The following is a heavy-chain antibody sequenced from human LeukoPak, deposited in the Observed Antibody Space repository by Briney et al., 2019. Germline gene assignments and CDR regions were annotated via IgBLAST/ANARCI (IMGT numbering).Heavy chain of an antibody. V-gene: IGHV1-69*05. D-gene: IGHD3-9*01. CDR1: GDTLSIYA. J-gene: IGHJ5*02. CDR3: ARDCPDILAGYATYNWFDP. Sequence: TVNLFCKASGDTLSIYAMIWARQAPGQGLVWMGGLISIFCTAKYAQKFQGRVTFTTDESKRTAHMELRSQISEDTAVYYCARDCPDILAGYATYNWFDPWGQGTLVTVSS. CDR2: LISIFCTA.